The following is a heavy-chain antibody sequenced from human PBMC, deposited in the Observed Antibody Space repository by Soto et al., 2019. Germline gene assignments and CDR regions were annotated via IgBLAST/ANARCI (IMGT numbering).Heavy chain of an antibody. CDR2: IIPIFGTA. V-gene: IGHV1-69*06. CDR1: GGTFSSYA. Sequence: QVQLVQSGAEVKKPGYSVKVSCKAYGGTFSSYAISWVRQAPVQVLEWMGGIIPIFGTANYAQKYQGRVTTTADKFKRTADMELSSMRSEDTAVYYFASCVIVVEGAYYFDYWGQGTLVNVSS. J-gene: IGHJ4*02. CDR3: ASCVIVVEGAYYFDY. D-gene: IGHD3-22*01.